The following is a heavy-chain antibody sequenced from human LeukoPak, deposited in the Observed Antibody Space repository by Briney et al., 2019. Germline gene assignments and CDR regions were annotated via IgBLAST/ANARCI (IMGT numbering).Heavy chain of an antibody. D-gene: IGHD6-13*01. CDR3: APALSGSWYFRGRDFDY. CDR2: FDPEDRAT. J-gene: IGHJ4*02. Sequence: ASVNLSCKASGYTLTDYSMHWVRQAPGKGLEWLGGFDPEDRATLYAQKFQGRVTMTADSSTDTSYIALSSLRSEETAVYYCAPALSGSWYFRGRDFDYWGQPTLVTVSS. CDR1: GYTLTDYS. V-gene: IGHV1-24*01.